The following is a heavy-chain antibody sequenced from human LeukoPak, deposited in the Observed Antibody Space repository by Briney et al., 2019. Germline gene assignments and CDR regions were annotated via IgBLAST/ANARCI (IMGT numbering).Heavy chain of an antibody. J-gene: IGHJ4*02. CDR3: AIGLVFSGTSDY. V-gene: IGHV4-38-2*02. CDR2: IYHSGST. CDR1: GYSISSGYY. Sequence: PSETLSLTCTVSGYSISSGYYWGWIRQPPGKGLEWIGSIYHSGSTYYNPSLKSRVTISVDTSKNQFSLKLSSVTAADTAVYYCAIGLVFSGTSDYWGQGTLVTVSS. D-gene: IGHD1-26*01.